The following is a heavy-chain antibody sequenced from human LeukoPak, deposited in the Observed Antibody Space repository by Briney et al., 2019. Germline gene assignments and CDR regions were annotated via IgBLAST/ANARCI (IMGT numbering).Heavy chain of an antibody. D-gene: IGHD5-18*01. CDR2: INHSGST. CDR3: ARGRRYSYGYGADTFDI. J-gene: IGHJ3*02. CDR1: GGSFSGYY. Sequence: SETLSLTCAIYGGSFSGYYWSWIRQPPGKGLEWIGEINHSGSTNYNPSLKSRVTISVDTSKNHFSLRLSSVTAADTAVYYCARGRRYSYGYGADTFDIWGQGTMITVSS. V-gene: IGHV4-34*01.